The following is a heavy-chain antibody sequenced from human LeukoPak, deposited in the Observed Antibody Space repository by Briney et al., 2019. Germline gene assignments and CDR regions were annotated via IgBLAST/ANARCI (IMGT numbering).Heavy chain of an antibody. D-gene: IGHD3-10*01. V-gene: IGHV3-30*02. J-gene: IGHJ4*02. Sequence: HPGGSLRLSCAASGFTFSSYGMHWVRQAPGKGLEWVAFIRYDGSNKYYADSVKGRFTISRDNSKNTLYLQMNSLRAEDTAVYYCASYGSGSYLFDYWGQGTLVTVSS. CDR3: ASYGSGSYLFDY. CDR2: IRYDGSNK. CDR1: GFTFSSYG.